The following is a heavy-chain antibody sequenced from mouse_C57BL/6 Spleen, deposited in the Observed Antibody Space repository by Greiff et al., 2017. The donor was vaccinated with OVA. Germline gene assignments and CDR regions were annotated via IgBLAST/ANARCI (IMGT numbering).Heavy chain of an antibody. CDR3: ARGGAAWFAY. J-gene: IGHJ3*01. CDR2: IYPGSGST. V-gene: IGHV1-55*01. Sequence: VQLQQPGAELVKPGASVKLSCKASGYTFTSYWITWVTQRPGQGLEWIGDIYPGSGSTNYNEKFKSKATLTVDKSSSTAYMQLSSLTSEDSAGYYCARGGAAWFAYWGQGTLVTVSA. CDR1: GYTFTSYW.